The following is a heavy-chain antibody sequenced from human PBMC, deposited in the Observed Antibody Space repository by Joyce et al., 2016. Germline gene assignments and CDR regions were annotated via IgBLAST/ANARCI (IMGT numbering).Heavy chain of an antibody. D-gene: IGHD3-22*01. CDR2: IHNSGTA. Sequence: QVQLRESGPGLVRPSETLSLTCTVSGGSIRTDYWGWTRQPPGKGQEWIGFIHNSGTANHNPSVTIRVTMSIDTSRDQFSLKLNSVTAADTAVYFCTRGFYDSRGYSAPFDSWGQGTLVTVSS. V-gene: IGHV4-59*01. CDR1: GGSIRTDY. J-gene: IGHJ4*02. CDR3: TRGFYDSRGYSAPFDS.